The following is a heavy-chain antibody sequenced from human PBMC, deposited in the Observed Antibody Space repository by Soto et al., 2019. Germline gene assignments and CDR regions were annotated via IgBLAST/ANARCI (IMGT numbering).Heavy chain of an antibody. CDR3: AREYSSSSSFDY. Sequence: KPSETLSLTCTVSGGSVSSGSYYWSWIRQPPGKGLEWIGYIYYSGSTNYNPSLKSRVTISVDTSKNQFSLKLSSVTAADTAVYYCAREYSSSSSFDYWRQRTLVTVSS. D-gene: IGHD6-6*01. CDR1: GGSVSSGSYY. V-gene: IGHV4-61*01. CDR2: IYYSGST. J-gene: IGHJ4*02.